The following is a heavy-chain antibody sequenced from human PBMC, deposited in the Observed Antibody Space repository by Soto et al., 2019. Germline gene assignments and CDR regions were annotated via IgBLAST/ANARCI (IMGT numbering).Heavy chain of an antibody. D-gene: IGHD3-10*01. CDR2: ISGGGDTT. J-gene: IGHJ4*02. Sequence: EVQLLESGGGLVQPGGSLRLSCAASGFTFNNYAMTWVRQAPGKGLEWVSAISGGGDTTSYADSVKGRFTVSRDGSKNKLYRQMSSLSAEDTALYYCAKGRGGSGSLTPRVDFWGQGTLVTVSS. V-gene: IGHV3-23*01. CDR3: AKGRGGSGSLTPRVDF. CDR1: GFTFNNYA.